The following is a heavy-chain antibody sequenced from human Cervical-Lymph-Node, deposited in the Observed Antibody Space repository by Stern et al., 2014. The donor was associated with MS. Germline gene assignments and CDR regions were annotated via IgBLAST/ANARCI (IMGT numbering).Heavy chain of an antibody. CDR3: ARGRRGQWLEYYYGMDV. CDR2: MNPNSGNT. Sequence: VQLVESGAEVKKPGASVKVSCKASGYTFTSYDINWVRQAPGQGLEWMGWMNPNSGNTGYAQKFQGRVTMTRTTAISTAYMELSSLRSEDTAVYYCARGRRGQWLEYYYGMDVWGQGTTVTVSS. J-gene: IGHJ6*02. CDR1: GYTFTSYD. V-gene: IGHV1-8*01. D-gene: IGHD6-19*01.